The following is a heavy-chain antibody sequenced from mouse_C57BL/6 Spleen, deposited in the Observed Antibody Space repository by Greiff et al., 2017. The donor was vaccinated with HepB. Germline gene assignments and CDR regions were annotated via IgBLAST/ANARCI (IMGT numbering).Heavy chain of an antibody. J-gene: IGHJ1*03. CDR1: GFTFSDYY. D-gene: IGHD1-1*01. V-gene: IGHV5-12*01. CDR2: ISNGGGST. CDR3: AMHGYYYGSSWYCDD. Sequence: DVQLVESGGGLVQPGGSLKLSCAASGFTFSDYYMYWVRQTPEKRLEWVAYISNGGGSTYYPDTVKGRFTISRDNAKNPLYLQMSRLKSEEPAMYDCAMHGYYYGSSWYCDDWGTVTTVTVSS.